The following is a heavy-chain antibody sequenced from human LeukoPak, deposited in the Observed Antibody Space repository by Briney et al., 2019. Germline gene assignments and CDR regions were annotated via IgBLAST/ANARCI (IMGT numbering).Heavy chain of an antibody. Sequence: PSETLSLTCTVSGGSISSYYWSWIRQPPGKGLEWIGYIYYSGSTNYNPSLKSRVTISVDTSKNQFSLKLSSVTAADTAVYYCARGYQSSSWLYFDYWGQGTLVTVSS. D-gene: IGHD6-13*01. V-gene: IGHV4-59*12. CDR1: GGSISSYY. CDR2: IYYSGST. J-gene: IGHJ4*02. CDR3: ARGYQSSSWLYFDY.